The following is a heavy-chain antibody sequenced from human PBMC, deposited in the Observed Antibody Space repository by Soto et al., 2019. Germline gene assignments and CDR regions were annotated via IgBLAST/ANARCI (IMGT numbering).Heavy chain of an antibody. CDR1: GGSFSGYY. CDR2: INHSGST. CDR3: ARRGIAARRTKGFDY. V-gene: IGHV4-34*01. Sequence: ETLSLTCAVYGGSFSGYYWSWIRQPPGKGLEWIGEINHSGSTNYNPSPKSRVTISVDTSKNQFSLKLSSVTAADTAVYYCARRGIAARRTKGFDYWGQGTLVTVSS. J-gene: IGHJ4*02. D-gene: IGHD6-6*01.